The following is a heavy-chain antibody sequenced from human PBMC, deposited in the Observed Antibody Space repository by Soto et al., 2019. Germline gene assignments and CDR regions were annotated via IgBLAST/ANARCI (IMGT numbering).Heavy chain of an antibody. CDR3: ATDYYDSGGRPTIHF. V-gene: IGHV4-34*01. J-gene: IGHJ4*02. D-gene: IGHD3-22*01. Sequence: QVQLQQWGAGLLKPSETLSLTCAVYGGSFSGYYWSWIRQPPGKGLEWIGEINHSGSTNYNPSLKTRVTISVDTSKHQFSPKLSSGTAADTAVYYCATDYYDSGGRPTIHFWGQGTLVTVSS. CDR2: INHSGST. CDR1: GGSFSGYY.